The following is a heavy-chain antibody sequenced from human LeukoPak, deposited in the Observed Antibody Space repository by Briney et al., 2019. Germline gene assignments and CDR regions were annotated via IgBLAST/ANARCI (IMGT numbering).Heavy chain of an antibody. CDR2: IIPILGIA. D-gene: IGHD6-19*01. CDR1: GGTFSSYA. CDR3: AAKQYLPYYYYYGVDV. Sequence: GASVKVSCKASGGTFSSYAISWVRQAPGQGLEWMGRIIPILGIANYAQKFQGRVTITADKSTNTAYMELSSLRSEDTAVYYCAAKQYLPYYYYYGVDVWGQGTTVTASS. V-gene: IGHV1-69*04. J-gene: IGHJ6*02.